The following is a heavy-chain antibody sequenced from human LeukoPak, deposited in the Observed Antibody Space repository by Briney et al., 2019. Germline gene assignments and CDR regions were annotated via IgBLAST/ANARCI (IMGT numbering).Heavy chain of an antibody. CDR3: ARDRDSGPYFDY. Sequence: PETLSLTCTVSGGSISSYYWSWIRQPPGKGLEWIGYIYYSGSTNYNPSLKSRVTISVDTSKNQFSLKLSSVTAADTAVYYCARDRDSGPYFDYWGQGTLVTVSS. D-gene: IGHD3-10*01. CDR1: GGSISSYY. V-gene: IGHV4-59*12. CDR2: IYYSGST. J-gene: IGHJ4*02.